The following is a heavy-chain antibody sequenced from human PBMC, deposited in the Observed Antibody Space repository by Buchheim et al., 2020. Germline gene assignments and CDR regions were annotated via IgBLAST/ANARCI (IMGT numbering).Heavy chain of an antibody. CDR1: GFTFSDFW. CDR3: ARDGVADGLYFDY. Sequence: EVQLVESGGGLVQPGGSLRLSCAASGFTFSDFWMNWVRQAPGKGLEWVASINQRGTDKYYVDSVNGRFTVSRDNGKNSLYLQMNNLRVEDTAVYYCARDGVADGLYFDYWGQGTL. D-gene: IGHD5-24*01. J-gene: IGHJ4*02. CDR2: INQRGTDK. V-gene: IGHV3-7*01.